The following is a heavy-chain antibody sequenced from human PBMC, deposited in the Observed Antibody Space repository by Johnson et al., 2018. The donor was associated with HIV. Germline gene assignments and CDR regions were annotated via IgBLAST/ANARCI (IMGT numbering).Heavy chain of an antibody. CDR2: IASSDSPI. D-gene: IGHD1-26*01. CDR1: GFTFSDYY. CDR3: AKCLSGSYPRDAFDI. J-gene: IGHJ3*02. Sequence: QVQLVESGGGLVKPGRSLRLSCASSGFTFSDYYMSWIRQAPGKGLEWVSYIASSDSPIYYADSVKGRFTISRDNAKNSLYLQMNSLRAEDTALYYCAKCLSGSYPRDAFDIWGQGTMVTVSS. V-gene: IGHV3-11*01.